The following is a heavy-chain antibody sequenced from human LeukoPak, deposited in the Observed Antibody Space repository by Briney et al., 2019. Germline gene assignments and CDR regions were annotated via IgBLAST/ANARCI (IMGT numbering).Heavy chain of an antibody. Sequence: SETLSLTCGVYVGSFSGYYWSWIRQPPGKGLEWIGEINHSGRTNYNPSLKSRVTISVDTSKNQFSLKLSSATAADTAVYYCARWSSTSSGFYYYYGMDVWGQGTTVTVSS. CDR2: INHSGRT. CDR1: VGSFSGYY. CDR3: ARWSSTSSGFYYYYGMDV. J-gene: IGHJ6*02. V-gene: IGHV4-34*01. D-gene: IGHD2-2*01.